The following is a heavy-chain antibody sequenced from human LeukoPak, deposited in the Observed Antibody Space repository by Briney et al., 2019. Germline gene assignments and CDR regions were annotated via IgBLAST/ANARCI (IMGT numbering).Heavy chain of an antibody. CDR2: IYYSGST. V-gene: IGHV4-31*03. D-gene: IGHD3-10*01. CDR1: GGSISSGGYY. Sequence: SETLSLTCTVSGGSISSGGYYWSWIRQHPGKGLEWIGYIYYSGSTYYNPSLKSRVTISVDTSKNQFSLKLSSVTAADTAVYYCARGEFDYYGSGSYDYRGQGTLVTVSS. J-gene: IGHJ4*02. CDR3: ARGEFDYYGSGSYDY.